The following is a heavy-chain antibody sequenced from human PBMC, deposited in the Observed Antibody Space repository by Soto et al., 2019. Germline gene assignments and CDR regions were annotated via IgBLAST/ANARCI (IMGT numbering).Heavy chain of an antibody. D-gene: IGHD2-2*01. Sequence: GGSLRLSCAASGFTFSSYEMNWVRQAPGKGLEWVSYISSSGSTIYYADSVKGRFTISRDNAKNSLYLQMNSLRAEDTAVYYCARCMPAAIGASRPPKGMDVWGQGPRSPSP. J-gene: IGHJ6*02. CDR2: ISSSGSTI. CDR3: ARCMPAAIGASRPPKGMDV. V-gene: IGHV3-48*03. CDR1: GFTFSSYE.